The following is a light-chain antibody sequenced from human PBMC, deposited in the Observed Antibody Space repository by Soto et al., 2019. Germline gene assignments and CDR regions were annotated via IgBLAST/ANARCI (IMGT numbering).Light chain of an antibody. V-gene: IGLV3-21*04. CDR3: QVWDITTDHYV. J-gene: IGLJ1*01. Sequence: SYELTQPPSVSVAPEKTARITCGGNNIGSKRVHWYRQKPGQAPVLVIYYDSDRPSGIPERFSGYNSGNTATLTISGVEAWYEADYYCQVWDITTDHYVFGTGTKATVL. CDR1: NIGSKR. CDR2: YDS.